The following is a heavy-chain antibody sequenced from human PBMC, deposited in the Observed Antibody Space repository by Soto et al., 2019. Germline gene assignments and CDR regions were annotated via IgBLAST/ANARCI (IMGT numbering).Heavy chain of an antibody. V-gene: IGHV3-21*01. CDR1: GFTFSSYS. Sequence: EVQLVESGGGLVKPGGSLRLSCAASGFTFSSYSMNWVRQAPGKGLEWVSSISSSSSYIYYADSVKGRFTISRDNAKNSQYLQMNSLRAEDTAVYYCASHPRDSSGYWYYFDYCGQGTLVTVSS. CDR3: ASHPRDSSGYWYYFDY. D-gene: IGHD3-22*01. CDR2: ISSSSSYI. J-gene: IGHJ4*02.